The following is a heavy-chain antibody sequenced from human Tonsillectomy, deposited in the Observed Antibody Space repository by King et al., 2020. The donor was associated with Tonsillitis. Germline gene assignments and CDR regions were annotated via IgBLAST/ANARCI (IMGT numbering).Heavy chain of an antibody. CDR3: AKAMGYSYLYYFDY. V-gene: IGHV3-23*04. D-gene: IGHD5-18*01. J-gene: IGHJ4*02. CDR2: LRGSGASK. Sequence: VQLVESWGGLVQPGGSLRLSCAASGFTFNTYAMRWVPQAPGKGLEWGSALRGSGASKYYGEFGRGRFTISRDNSKYTLYLEMNSLRGYDTAVYNCAKAMGYSYLYYFDYWGQGTLVTVSS. CDR1: GFTFNTYA.